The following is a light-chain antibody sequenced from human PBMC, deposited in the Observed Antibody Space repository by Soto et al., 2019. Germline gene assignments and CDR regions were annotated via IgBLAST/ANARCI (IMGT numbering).Light chain of an antibody. Sequence: DIQMTQSPSTLSASVGDSVTITCRASQSFSSWLAWYQQKPGKAPQLLIYQASSLESGVPQRFSGSGSGTEFTLTIRCLQPEDFATYYCQQYNSYTPYTFGQGTKLEIK. CDR2: QAS. J-gene: IGKJ2*01. V-gene: IGKV1-5*03. CDR1: QSFSSW. CDR3: QQYNSYTPYT.